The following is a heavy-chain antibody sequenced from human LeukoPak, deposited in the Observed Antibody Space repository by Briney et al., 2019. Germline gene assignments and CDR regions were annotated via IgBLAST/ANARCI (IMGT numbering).Heavy chain of an antibody. CDR2: ISSGSSTI. Sequence: GGSLRLSCAASGFIFSTYSMNWVRQATGKGLEWVSYISSGSSTIYYADSVKGRFTVSRDNAKNSLYLQMNSLRDEDTAVYYCATDRGGEADYWGQGTLVTVSS. D-gene: IGHD3-10*01. V-gene: IGHV3-48*02. CDR1: GFIFSTYS. CDR3: ATDRGGEADY. J-gene: IGHJ4*02.